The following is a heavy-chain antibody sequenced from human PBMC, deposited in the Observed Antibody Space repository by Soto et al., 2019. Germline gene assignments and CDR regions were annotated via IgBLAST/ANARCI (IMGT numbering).Heavy chain of an antibody. CDR2: FSSNGVGT. Sequence: EVQLAESGGGLAQPGGSLRLSCAASGFTLSGYAMDWVRQAPGQGLEYVSGFSSNGVGTYYANSVQGRFTISRDNSKNTVYLQMGSLRPEDMAVYYCARRARPDFYYMDVWGKGTTVTVSS. D-gene: IGHD6-6*01. CDR3: ARRARPDFYYMDV. CDR1: GFTLSGYA. J-gene: IGHJ6*03. V-gene: IGHV3-64*01.